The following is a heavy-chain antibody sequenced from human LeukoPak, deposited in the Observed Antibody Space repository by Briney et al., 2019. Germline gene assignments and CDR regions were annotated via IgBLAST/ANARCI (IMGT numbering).Heavy chain of an antibody. J-gene: IGHJ4*02. V-gene: IGHV3-23*01. CDR2: ISGSGGST. Sequence: GGSLRLSCAASGFTFSSYAMSWVRQAPGKGLEWVSAISGSGGSTYYADSVKGRFTISGDNSKNTLFLQMNSLRAEDTAVYYCAKVPQGYSSSWYYFDYWGQGTLVTVSS. D-gene: IGHD6-13*01. CDR1: GFTFSSYA. CDR3: AKVPQGYSSSWYYFDY.